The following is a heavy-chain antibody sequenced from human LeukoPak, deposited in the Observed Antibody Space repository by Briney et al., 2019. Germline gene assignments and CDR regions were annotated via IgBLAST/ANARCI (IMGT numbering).Heavy chain of an antibody. J-gene: IGHJ4*02. V-gene: IGHV3-48*01. D-gene: IGHD3-22*01. Sequence: GGSLRLSCAASGFTFSSNSMNWVRQAPGKGLEWVSYISSSSSTIYYADSVKGRFTISRDNAKNSLYLQMNSLGAEDTAVYYCARGLYSSGYYYSSDGVYWGQGTLVTVSS. CDR1: GFTFSSNS. CDR2: ISSSSSTI. CDR3: ARGLYSSGYYYSSDGVY.